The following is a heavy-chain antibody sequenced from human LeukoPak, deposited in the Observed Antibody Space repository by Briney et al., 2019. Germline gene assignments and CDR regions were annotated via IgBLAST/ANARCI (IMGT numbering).Heavy chain of an antibody. CDR3: AKGMGYYYDSPGY. J-gene: IGHJ4*02. Sequence: GGSLRLSCAASGFTFSDYYMSRIRQAPGKGLEWISYISHRVSDVQYADSVKGRFTISRDNSKNTLYLQMNSLRAEDTAVYYCAKGMGYYYDSPGYWGQGTLVTVSS. CDR1: GFTFSDYY. CDR2: ISHRVSDV. V-gene: IGHV3-11*01. D-gene: IGHD3-22*01.